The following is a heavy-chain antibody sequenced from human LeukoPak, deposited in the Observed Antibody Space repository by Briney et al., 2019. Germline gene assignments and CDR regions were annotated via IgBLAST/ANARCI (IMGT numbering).Heavy chain of an antibody. V-gene: IGHV1-18*01. CDR1: GYTFTSYG. CDR3: ARESLVVVPAAIYYYYGMDV. Sequence: ASVKVSCKASGYTFTSYGISWVRQAPGQGLEWMGWISAYNGNTNYAQKLQGRVTMTTDTSTSTAYMELRSLRSDDTAVYYCARESLVVVPAAIYYYYGMDVWAKGPRSPSP. D-gene: IGHD2-2*01. J-gene: IGHJ6*02. CDR2: ISAYNGNT.